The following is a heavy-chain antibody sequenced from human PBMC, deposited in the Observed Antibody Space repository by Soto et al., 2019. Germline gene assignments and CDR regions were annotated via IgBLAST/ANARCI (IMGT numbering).Heavy chain of an antibody. D-gene: IGHD3-10*01. CDR3: ARDLGSGSYPNWFDP. Sequence: SETLSLTCAVYGGSFSDFSWSWIRQSPGKGLEWIGEINPGAITNYNPSLKTRVTMSLDTANNQFSLKLHSVIAADTAVYYCARDLGSGSYPNWFDPWGQGTLVTVSS. CDR2: INPGAIT. V-gene: IGHV4-34*01. CDR1: GGSFSDFS. J-gene: IGHJ5*02.